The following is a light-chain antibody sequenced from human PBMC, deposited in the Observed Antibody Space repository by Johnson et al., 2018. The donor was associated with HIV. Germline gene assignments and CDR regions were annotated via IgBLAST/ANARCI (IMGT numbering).Light chain of an antibody. J-gene: IGLJ1*01. CDR1: RSNIGNNY. V-gene: IGLV1-51*02. CDR3: GTLDSLSAGGV. Sequence: QPVLTQPPSVSAAPGQRVTISCSGGRSNIGNNYVSWYQQFPGAAPKLLIYEDNERPSGIPDRFSGSKSDTSATLGITGLQTGDEADYYCGTLDSLSAGGVFGTGTKVTGL. CDR2: EDN.